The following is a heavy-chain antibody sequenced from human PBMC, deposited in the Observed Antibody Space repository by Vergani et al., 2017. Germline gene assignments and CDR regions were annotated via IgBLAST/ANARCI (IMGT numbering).Heavy chain of an antibody. D-gene: IGHD1-26*01. J-gene: IGHJ4*02. CDR1: GDSMNTYY. CDR3: ARAERDRRSDYFDY. CDR2: IYDSGDT. V-gene: IGHV4-59*01. Sequence: QVQLQESGPGLVKPSETLSLTCSVSGDSMNTYYWTWIRQPPGKGLEWIGYIYDSGDTKYNPSLKSRVTMSLDTSKNQFSLNLYSVTAADTAVYYCARAERDRRSDYFDYWGQGTLVTVSS.